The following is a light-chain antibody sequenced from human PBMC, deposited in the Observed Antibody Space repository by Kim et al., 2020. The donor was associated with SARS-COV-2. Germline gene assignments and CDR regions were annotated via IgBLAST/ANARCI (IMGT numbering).Light chain of an antibody. CDR2: RDT. CDR1: KLGDEY. J-gene: IGLJ2*01. CDR3: QTWDNNDVV. Sequence: VSPGPTASITCSGDKLGDEYVSWYQQKPGQSPVLVIYRDTKRPSGIPERFSGSNSGNTATLTIIGTQAVDEGDFYCQTWDNNDVVFGGGTQLTV. V-gene: IGLV3-1*01.